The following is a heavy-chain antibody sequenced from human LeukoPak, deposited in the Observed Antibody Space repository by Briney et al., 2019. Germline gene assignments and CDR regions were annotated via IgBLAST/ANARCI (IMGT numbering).Heavy chain of an antibody. CDR2: ISGSGGST. D-gene: IGHD6-19*01. J-gene: IGHJ5*02. CDR3: AKPHSSGWSPHWFDP. CDR1: GFTFSSYA. V-gene: IGHV3-23*01. Sequence: PGGSLRLSCAASGFTFSSYAMSWVRQAPGKGREWVSAISGSGGSTYYADSVKGRFTISRDNSKNTLYLQMNSLRAEDTAVYYCAKPHSSGWSPHWFDPWGQGTLVTVSS.